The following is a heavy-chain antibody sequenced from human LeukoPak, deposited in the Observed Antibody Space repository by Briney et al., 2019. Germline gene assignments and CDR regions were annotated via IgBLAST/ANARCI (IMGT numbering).Heavy chain of an antibody. D-gene: IGHD6-19*01. CDR1: GFTFSSYA. CDR3: AREVSSGWYSWFDY. Sequence: GGSLRLSCAASGFTFSSYAMSWVRQAPGKGLEWVANIKQDGSEKYYVDSVKGRFTISRDNAKNSLYLQMNSLRAEDTAVYYCAREVSSGWYSWFDYWGQGTLVTVSS. J-gene: IGHJ4*02. V-gene: IGHV3-7*03. CDR2: IKQDGSEK.